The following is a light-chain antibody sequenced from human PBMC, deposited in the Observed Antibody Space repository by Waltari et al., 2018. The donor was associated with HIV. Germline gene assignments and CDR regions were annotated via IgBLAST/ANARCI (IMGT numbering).Light chain of an antibody. CDR2: KIT. J-gene: IGKJ2*01. CDR1: QSLVHSDGNTY. Sequence: DIVMTQTPLSLSVTLGQPASISCRSSQSLVHSDGNTYLVWLPQRPGQPPRLLIYKITKRFSVVPDSFSDSGAGTDFTLKISSVVAGDVGIYYCMQATQLPPYTFGQGTNLEI. CDR3: MQATQLPPYT. V-gene: IGKV2-24*01.